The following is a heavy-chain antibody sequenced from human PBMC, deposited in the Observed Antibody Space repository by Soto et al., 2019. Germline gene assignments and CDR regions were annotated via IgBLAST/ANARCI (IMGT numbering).Heavy chain of an antibody. CDR1: GGSISSYY. CDR3: ASGRHRGRRFYSSSYYMDV. J-gene: IGHJ6*03. CDR2: IYYSGST. D-gene: IGHD6-13*01. Sequence: PSETLSLTCTVSGGSISSYYWSWIRQPPGKGLEWIGYIYYSGSTNYNPSLKSRVTISVDTSKSQFSLKLSSVTAADTAVYYCASGRHRGRRFYSSSYYMDVWGKGTTVTVSS. V-gene: IGHV4-59*08.